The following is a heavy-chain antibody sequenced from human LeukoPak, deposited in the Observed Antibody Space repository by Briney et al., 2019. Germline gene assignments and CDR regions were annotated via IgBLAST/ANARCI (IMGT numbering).Heavy chain of an antibody. J-gene: IGHJ6*02. V-gene: IGHV3-48*03. CDR1: GFTFSSYE. Sequence: GGSLRLYCAASGFTFSSYEMNWVRQAPGKGLEWVSYISSSGCTIYYADSVKGRFTISRDNAKNSLYLQMNSLRAEDTAVYYCARGPGAPGSYYYYYGMDVWGQGTTVTVSS. D-gene: IGHD3-10*01. CDR2: ISSSGCTI. CDR3: ARGPGAPGSYYYYYGMDV.